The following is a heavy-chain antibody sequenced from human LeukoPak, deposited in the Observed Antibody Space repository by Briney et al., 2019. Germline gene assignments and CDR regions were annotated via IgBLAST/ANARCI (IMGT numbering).Heavy chain of an antibody. D-gene: IGHD6-6*01. CDR2: IYHSGST. V-gene: IGHV4-38-2*02. CDR1: GYSISSGYY. J-gene: IGHJ4*02. CDR3: ASRDLSSPFDY. Sequence: SETLSLTCTVSGYSISSGYYWGWIRQPPGKGLEWIGSIYHSGSTYYNPSLKSRVTISVDTSKNQFSLKLRSVTAADTAVYYCASRDLSSPFDYWGQGTLVTVSS.